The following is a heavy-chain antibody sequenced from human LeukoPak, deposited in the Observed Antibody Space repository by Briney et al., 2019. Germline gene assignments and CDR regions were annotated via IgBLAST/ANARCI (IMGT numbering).Heavy chain of an antibody. J-gene: IGHJ4*02. Sequence: GGSLRLSCAASGFIFSSYGMSWVRQAPGKGLEWVSAISGSGGSTYYADSVKGRFTISRDNSKNTLFLQMNSLRAEDTAVYYCAKDRPTVVARRHYFDYWGQGTLATVSS. CDR1: GFIFSSYG. CDR3: AKDRPTVVARRHYFDY. D-gene: IGHD4-23*01. CDR2: ISGSGGST. V-gene: IGHV3-23*01.